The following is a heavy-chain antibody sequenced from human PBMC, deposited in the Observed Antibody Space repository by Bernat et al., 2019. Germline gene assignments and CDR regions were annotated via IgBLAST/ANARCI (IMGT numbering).Heavy chain of an antibody. CDR1: GGSISSSSYY. Sequence: QLQLQESGPGLVKPSETLSLTCTVSGGSISSSSYYWGWIRQPPGKGLEWIGSIYYSGSTYYNPSLKSRVTISVDTSKNQFSLKLSSVTAADTAVYYCANIWGWLQFFQFSGAFDIWGQGTMVTVSS. CDR3: ANIWGWLQFFQFSGAFDI. D-gene: IGHD5-24*01. V-gene: IGHV4-39*01. J-gene: IGHJ3*02. CDR2: IYYSGST.